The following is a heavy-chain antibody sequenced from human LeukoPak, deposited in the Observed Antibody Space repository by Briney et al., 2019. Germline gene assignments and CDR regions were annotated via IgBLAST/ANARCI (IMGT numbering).Heavy chain of an antibody. V-gene: IGHV4-34*01. J-gene: IGHJ4*02. Sequence: SETLSLTCAVYGGSFSGYYWSWIRQPPGKGLEWIGEINHSGSTNYNPSLKSRVTISVDTSKNQFSLKLSSVTAADTAVYYCARDDYYYDSSGYPGDYWGQGTLVTVSS. CDR3: ARDDYYYDSSGYPGDY. D-gene: IGHD3-22*01. CDR1: GGSFSGYY. CDR2: INHSGST.